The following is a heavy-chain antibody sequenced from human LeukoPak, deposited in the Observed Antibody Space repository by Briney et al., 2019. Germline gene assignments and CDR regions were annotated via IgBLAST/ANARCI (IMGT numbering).Heavy chain of an antibody. CDR3: ARANLWFGELSGDY. V-gene: IGHV4-34*01. D-gene: IGHD3-10*01. J-gene: IGHJ4*02. CDR2: INHSGST. Sequence: SETLSLTCAVYGGSFSGYYWSWIRQPPGKRLEWIGEINHSGSTNYNPSLKSRVTISVDTSKNQFSLKLSSVTAADTAVYYCARANLWFGELSGDYWGQGTLVTVSS. CDR1: GGSFSGYY.